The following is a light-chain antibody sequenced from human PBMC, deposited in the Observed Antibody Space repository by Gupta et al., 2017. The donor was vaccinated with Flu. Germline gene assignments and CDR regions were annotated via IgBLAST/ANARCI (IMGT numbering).Light chain of an antibody. CDR2: DDA. J-gene: IGLJ1*01. Sequence: SYVLTPPPSVSLAPGQKARIICGGDDIGRKRVHWYQQRPGQAPMVVVYDDAKRPSGIPERFSGSNSGNTATLTISRVEAGDEGDYYCQVWDSSSDHFVFGSGTKVTVL. CDR3: QVWDSSSDHFV. V-gene: IGLV3-21*02. CDR1: DIGRKR.